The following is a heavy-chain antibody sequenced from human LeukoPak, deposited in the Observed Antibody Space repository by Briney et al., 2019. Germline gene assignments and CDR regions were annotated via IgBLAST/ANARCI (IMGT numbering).Heavy chain of an antibody. V-gene: IGHV3-48*01. CDR1: GFSFNSYP. Sequence: GGSLRLSCAASGFSFNSYPMNWVRQAPGKGLDWVSNVRPGDRARFYADSVRGRFTISRDDAKNSLYLQMNSLRAEDTALYYCATLDVWGQGTTVTVSS. D-gene: IGHD4-23*01. CDR2: VRPGDRAR. CDR3: ATLDV. J-gene: IGHJ6*02.